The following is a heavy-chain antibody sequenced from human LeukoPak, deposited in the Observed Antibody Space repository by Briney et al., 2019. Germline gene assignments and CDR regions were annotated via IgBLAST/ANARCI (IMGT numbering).Heavy chain of an antibody. Sequence: GGSLRLSCAASGFTFSNAWMSWVRQAPGKGLEWVGRIKSKTDGGTTDYAAPVKGRFTISRDDSKNTLYLQMNSLRAEDTAVYYCAKDRARRSVSIVGATGPDYWGQGTLVTVSS. CDR2: IKSKTDGGTT. D-gene: IGHD1-26*01. CDR3: AKDRARRSVSIVGATGPDY. V-gene: IGHV3-15*01. CDR1: GFTFSNAW. J-gene: IGHJ4*02.